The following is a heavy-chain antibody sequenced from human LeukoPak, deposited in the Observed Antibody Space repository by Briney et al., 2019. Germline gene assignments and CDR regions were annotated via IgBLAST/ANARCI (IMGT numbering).Heavy chain of an antibody. CDR1: GGSISSYY. V-gene: IGHV4-59*01. CDR3: ARAGPDILTGNGFDY. D-gene: IGHD3-9*01. Sequence: SETLSLTCTVSGGSISSYYWSWIRQPPGKGLEWIGYICYSGSTNYNPSLKSRVTISVDTSKNQFSLKLSSVTAADTAVYYCARAGPDILTGNGFDYWGQGTLVTVSS. CDR2: ICYSGST. J-gene: IGHJ4*02.